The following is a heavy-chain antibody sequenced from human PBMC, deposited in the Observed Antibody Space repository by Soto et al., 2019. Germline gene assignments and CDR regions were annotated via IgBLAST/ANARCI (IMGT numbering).Heavy chain of an antibody. CDR1: GFTFSSYE. J-gene: IGHJ4*02. V-gene: IGHV3-48*03. Sequence: PGGSLRLSCAASGFTFSSYEMNWVRQAPGKGLEWVSYISSRGSTIYYADSVKGRFTISRDNAKNSLYLQMNSLRAEDTAVYYCARDRIPYDSSGYYYYWGQGTLVTVSS. D-gene: IGHD3-22*01. CDR2: ISSRGSTI. CDR3: ARDRIPYDSSGYYYY.